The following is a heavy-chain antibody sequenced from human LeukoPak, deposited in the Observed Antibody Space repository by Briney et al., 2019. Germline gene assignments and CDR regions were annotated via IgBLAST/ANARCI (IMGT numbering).Heavy chain of an antibody. Sequence: GGSLRLSCAASGFTFSNYSMSWVRQAPGKGLEWVANIKQDGSEKYYVDSEKGRFTISRDNAKNSLYLQMTSLRAEDTAVYYCAKNKWNYDYWGQGTLVTVSS. D-gene: IGHD1-7*01. CDR1: GFTFSNYS. CDR3: AKNKWNYDY. CDR2: IKQDGSEK. V-gene: IGHV3-7*01. J-gene: IGHJ4*02.